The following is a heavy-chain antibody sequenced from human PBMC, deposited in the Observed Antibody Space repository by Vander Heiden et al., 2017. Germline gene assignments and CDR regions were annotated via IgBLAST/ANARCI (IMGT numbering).Heavy chain of an antibody. CDR2: ISPYNGIT. CDR1: GYTFSSNG. V-gene: IGHV1-18*04. J-gene: IGHJ4*02. D-gene: IGHD5-18*01. Sequence: QVQLVQSGAEVKKAGASVKVSCKASGYTFSSNGITWLRQTPGQGLEWMGWISPYNGITEYAQKLQGRVTMTTDTSTSTAYMELRSLRSDDTAVYYCAREHVDTAGGRPFDYWGQGTLVTVSS. CDR3: AREHVDTAGGRPFDY.